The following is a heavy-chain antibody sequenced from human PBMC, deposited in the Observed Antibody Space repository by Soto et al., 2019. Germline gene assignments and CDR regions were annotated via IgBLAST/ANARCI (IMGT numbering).Heavy chain of an antibody. D-gene: IGHD3-3*01. CDR3: ASGAYDFWSADHHPPGY. CDR2: IIPTFGTA. Sequence: QVQLVQSGAEVKKPGSSVKVSCKASGGTFSSYAISWVRQAPGQGLEWMGGIIPTFGTANYAQKFQGRVTITADESTSTAYMELSSLRSEDTAVYYCASGAYDFWSADHHPPGYWGQGTLVTVSS. CDR1: GGTFSSYA. V-gene: IGHV1-69*01. J-gene: IGHJ4*02.